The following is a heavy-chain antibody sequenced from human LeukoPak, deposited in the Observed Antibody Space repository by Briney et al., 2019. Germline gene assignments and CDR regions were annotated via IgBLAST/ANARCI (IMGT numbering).Heavy chain of an antibody. CDR1: GGSINNFY. Sequence: SETLSLTCTVSGGSINNFYCSWIRQSPGKGLEWIGYVHSSGRTDYNPSLRSRVSMSADTSKSQLSLRLTSVTAAVTAVYFCARXXXECPXEYCFLLSFDYWGPGSLVTVSS. V-gene: IGHV4-59*08. CDR2: VHSSGRT. J-gene: IGHJ4*01. CDR3: ARXXXECPXEYCFLLSFDY. D-gene: IGHD2-21*02.